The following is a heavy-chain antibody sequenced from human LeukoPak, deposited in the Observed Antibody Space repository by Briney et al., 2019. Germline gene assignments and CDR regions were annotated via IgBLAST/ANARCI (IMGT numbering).Heavy chain of an antibody. J-gene: IGHJ1*01. CDR3: ARFYGDVAAEYFQH. CDR2: INTNTGNP. D-gene: IGHD4-17*01. Sequence: ASVKVSCKASGYTFTSYAMNWVRQAPGQGLEWMGWINTNTGNPTYAQGFTGRFVFSLDTSVSTAYLQISSLKAEDTAVYYCARFYGDVAAEYFQHWGQGTLVTVSS. CDR1: GYTFTSYA. V-gene: IGHV7-4-1*02.